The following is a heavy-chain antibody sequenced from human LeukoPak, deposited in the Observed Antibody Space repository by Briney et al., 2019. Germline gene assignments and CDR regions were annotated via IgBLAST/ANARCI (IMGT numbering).Heavy chain of an antibody. CDR1: GYTFTGYL. Sequence: GASVKVSCKASGYTFTGYLMHWVRQAPGQGLEWMGWISPNSGDTKYAQKFQGRLTMTRDTSISTAYMELSRLTSDDMAVYYCVRALSTVATWLYLWGRGTLVTVSS. V-gene: IGHV1-2*02. D-gene: IGHD4-17*01. CDR3: VRALSTVATWLYL. CDR2: ISPNSGDT. J-gene: IGHJ2*01.